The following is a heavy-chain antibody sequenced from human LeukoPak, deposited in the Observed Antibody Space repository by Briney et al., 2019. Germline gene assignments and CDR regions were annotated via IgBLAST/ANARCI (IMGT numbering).Heavy chain of an antibody. J-gene: IGHJ4*02. CDR2: IDYSGST. CDR3: AKLARDGSSWVDY. V-gene: IGHV4-39*01. D-gene: IGHD6-13*01. Sequence: SETVSLTRTVSGGSISSSSYHWGWTPQPPGEGRVWIGSIDYSGSTYYNPCLERRVTISVDTSKNQFSSKLSSETAADTAVYDCAKLARDGSSWVDYWGQGTLVTVSS. CDR1: GGSISSSSYH.